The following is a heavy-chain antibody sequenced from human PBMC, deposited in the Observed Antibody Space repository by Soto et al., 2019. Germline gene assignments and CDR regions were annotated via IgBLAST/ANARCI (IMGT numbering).Heavy chain of an antibody. CDR1: GGSISSYY. Sequence: QVQLQESGPGLVKPSETLSLTCTVSGGSISSYYWSWIRQPPGKGLEWIGYIYYSGSTNYNPSLKSRVTISVDTSKNQFSLKLSSVTAADTAVYYCARAPKEYYYYGMDVWGQGTTVTVSS. CDR3: ARAPKEYYYYGMDV. CDR2: IYYSGST. V-gene: IGHV4-59*01. J-gene: IGHJ6*02.